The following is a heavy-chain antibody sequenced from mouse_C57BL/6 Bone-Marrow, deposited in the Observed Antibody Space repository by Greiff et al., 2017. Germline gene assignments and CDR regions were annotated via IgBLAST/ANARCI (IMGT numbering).Heavy chain of an antibody. Sequence: EVKLVESGGGLVKPGGSLKLSCAASGFTFSSYAMSWVRQTPEKRLEWVATISDGGSYTYYPDNVKGRFTVSRDNAKNNLYLQMSHLKSEDTAMDICARDRWLRFAYWGQGTLVTVSA. J-gene: IGHJ3*01. CDR1: GFTFSSYA. D-gene: IGHD2-2*01. V-gene: IGHV5-4*01. CDR2: ISDGGSYT. CDR3: ARDRWLRFAY.